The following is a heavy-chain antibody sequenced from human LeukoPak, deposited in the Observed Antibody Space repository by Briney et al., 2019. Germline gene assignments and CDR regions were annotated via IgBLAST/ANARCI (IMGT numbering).Heavy chain of an antibody. J-gene: IGHJ3*02. CDR2: ISGYNGNT. CDR1: GFTFSSYG. Sequence: GGSLRVSCEASGFTFSSYGMSWVRQAPGQGLEWMGCISGYNGNTNYAQKLQGRVTMTTDISTSTAYMELRSLSSDDTAVYYCARPLYDDVWGSYRSIPDAFDIWGQGTMVTVSS. CDR3: ARPLYDDVWGSYRSIPDAFDI. D-gene: IGHD3-16*02. V-gene: IGHV1-18*04.